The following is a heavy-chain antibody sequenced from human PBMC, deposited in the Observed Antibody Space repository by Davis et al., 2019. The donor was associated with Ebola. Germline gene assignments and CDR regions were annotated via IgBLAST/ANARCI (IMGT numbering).Heavy chain of an antibody. CDR3: TRLYGNGWTGVDY. Sequence: GESLKISCAASGFTFSGAALHRVRQASGKGLEWIGRIKSKSNSYATAYAASVEGRFTISRDDSKNTAYLQMNSLRAEDTALYYCTRLYGNGWTGVDYWGQGTLVTVSS. J-gene: IGHJ4*02. CDR1: GFTFSGAA. CDR2: IKSKSNSYAT. V-gene: IGHV3-73*01. D-gene: IGHD6-19*01.